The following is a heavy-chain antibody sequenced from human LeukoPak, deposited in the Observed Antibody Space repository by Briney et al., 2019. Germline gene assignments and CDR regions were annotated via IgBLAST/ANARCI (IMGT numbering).Heavy chain of an antibody. J-gene: IGHJ4*02. CDR1: GFTFSSYS. V-gene: IGHV3-21*04. CDR2: ISSSSSYI. Sequence: GGSLRLSCAASGFTFSSYSMNWVRQAPGKGLEWVSSISSSSSYIYYADSVKGRFTISRDNAKNLLYLQMSSLRAEDTAVYYCARDEERGSGYWGLGTLVTVSS. D-gene: IGHD1-26*01. CDR3: ARDEERGSGY.